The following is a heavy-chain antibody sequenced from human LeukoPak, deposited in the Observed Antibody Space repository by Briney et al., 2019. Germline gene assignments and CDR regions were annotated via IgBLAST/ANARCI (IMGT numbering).Heavy chain of an antibody. V-gene: IGHV3-33*01. CDR3: ARDYSSSPPFDY. J-gene: IGHJ4*02. CDR1: GFTFSSYG. Sequence: GGSLRLSCAASGFTFSSYGMHWVRQAPGKGLEWVAVIWYDGSNKYYADSVKGRFTISRDNSKNTLYLQMNSLGAEDTAVYYCARDYSSSPPFDYWGKEPLVTVSS. D-gene: IGHD6-6*01. CDR2: IWYDGSNK.